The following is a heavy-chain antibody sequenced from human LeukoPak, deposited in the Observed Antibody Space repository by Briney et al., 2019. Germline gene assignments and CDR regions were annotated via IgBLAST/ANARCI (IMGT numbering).Heavy chain of an antibody. D-gene: IGHD5-12*01. Sequence: SETLSLTCAVYGGSFSGYYWSWIRQPPGKGLEWIGEINHSGSTNYNPSLKSRVTISVDTSKNQFSLKLSSVTAADTAVYYCARGRYSGGRYYYYYRDVWAKGPRSPS. J-gene: IGHJ6*03. CDR3: ARGRYSGGRYYYYYRDV. CDR1: GGSFSGYY. CDR2: INHSGST. V-gene: IGHV4-34*01.